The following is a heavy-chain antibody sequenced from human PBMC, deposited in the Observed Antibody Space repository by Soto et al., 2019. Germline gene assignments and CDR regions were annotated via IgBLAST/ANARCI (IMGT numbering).Heavy chain of an antibody. CDR1: GLSFSTYA. CDR2: ISSDGSTK. V-gene: IGHV3-30-3*01. J-gene: IGHJ4*02. CDR3: VREDWNDATLFEY. Sequence: GGSLRLSCAASGLSFSTYALHWVRQAPGKGLEWVALISSDGSTKDYADSVKGRFTISRENSKNSLYLEANSLRPGDSAVYYCVREDWNDATLFEYWGQGIQVTVSS. D-gene: IGHD1-1*01.